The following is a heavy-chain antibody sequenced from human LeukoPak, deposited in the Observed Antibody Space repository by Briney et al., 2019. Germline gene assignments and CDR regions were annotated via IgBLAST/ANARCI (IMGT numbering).Heavy chain of an antibody. J-gene: IGHJ4*02. CDR1: GFTFSSYG. CDR3: ARERGYFDH. V-gene: IGHV3-33*01. D-gene: IGHD1-26*01. Sequence: LPGGSLRLSCAASGFTFSSYGMHWVRQAPGKGLEWVAVIWYDGSNKYYADSVKGRFTISRDNSKNTLYLQMDSLRAEDTAVYYCARERGYFDHWGQGTLVTVSS. CDR2: IWYDGSNK.